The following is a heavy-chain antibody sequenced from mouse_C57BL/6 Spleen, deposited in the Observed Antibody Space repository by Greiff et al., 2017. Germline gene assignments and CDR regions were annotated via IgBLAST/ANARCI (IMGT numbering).Heavy chain of an antibody. Sequence: QVQLKQPGAELVKPGASVKLSCKASGYTFTSYWMHWVKQRPGQGLEWIGMIHPNSGSTNYNEKFKSKATLTVDKSSSTAYMQLRSLTSEDSAVYYCARSGDWYFDVWGTGTTVTVSS. CDR1: GYTFTSYW. CDR2: IHPNSGST. J-gene: IGHJ1*03. CDR3: ARSGDWYFDV. V-gene: IGHV1-64*01.